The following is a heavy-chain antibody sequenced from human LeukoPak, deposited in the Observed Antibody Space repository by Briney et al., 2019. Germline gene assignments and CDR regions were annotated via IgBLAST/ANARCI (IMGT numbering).Heavy chain of an antibody. D-gene: IGHD3-10*01. CDR2: IKQDGGEK. CDR3: ASFGRSRRGNAFDI. V-gene: IGHV3-7*01. CDR1: GFTFSSYW. Sequence: GGSLRLSCAASGFTFSSYWMSWVRQTPGKGLEWVANIKQDGGEKYYVDSVKGRFTISRDNAKNSLYLQMNSLRAEDTAVYYCASFGRSRRGNAFDIWGQGTMVTVSS. J-gene: IGHJ3*02.